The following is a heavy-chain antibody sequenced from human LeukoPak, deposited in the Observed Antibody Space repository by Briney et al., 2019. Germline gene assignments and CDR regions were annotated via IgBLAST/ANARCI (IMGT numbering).Heavy chain of an antibody. Sequence: PSETLSLTCAVYGGSFSGYSWSWIRQPPGKGLEWIGSIYYSGSTYYNPSLKSRVTISVDTSKNQFSLKLSSVTAADTAVCYCARYSSGWSYYFDYWGQGTLVTVSS. CDR1: GGSFSGYS. CDR2: IYYSGST. D-gene: IGHD6-19*01. J-gene: IGHJ4*02. V-gene: IGHV4-34*01. CDR3: ARYSSGWSYYFDY.